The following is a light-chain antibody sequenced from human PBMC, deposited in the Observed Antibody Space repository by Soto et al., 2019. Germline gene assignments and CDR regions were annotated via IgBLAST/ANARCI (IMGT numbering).Light chain of an antibody. CDR3: QHSRSAPYS. V-gene: IGKV1-39*01. CDR1: QSISSH. J-gene: IGKJ2*03. Sequence: DIQMTQSPSSLSASIGDRVTITCRASQSISSHLNWYQQKPGKTPELLIYEASTLQTGVPSRFSGSGSGTDFTLTISTLQSVDFATYYCQHSRSAPYSFGQGTKLEIK. CDR2: EAS.